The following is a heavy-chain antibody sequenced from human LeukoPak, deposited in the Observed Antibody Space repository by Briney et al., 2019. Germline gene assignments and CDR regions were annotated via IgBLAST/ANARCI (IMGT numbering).Heavy chain of an antibody. J-gene: IGHJ5*02. CDR1: GFTFSSYA. CDR2: ISYDGSNK. D-gene: IGHD3-22*01. V-gene: IGHV3-30-3*01. CDR3: ARGGSYDSSGYYLP. Sequence: GGSLRLSCAASGFTFSSYAMHWVRQAPGKGLEWVAVISYDGSNKYYADSVKGRFTISRDNSKNTLYLQMNSLRAEDTAVYYCARGGSYDSSGYYLPWGQGTLVTVSS.